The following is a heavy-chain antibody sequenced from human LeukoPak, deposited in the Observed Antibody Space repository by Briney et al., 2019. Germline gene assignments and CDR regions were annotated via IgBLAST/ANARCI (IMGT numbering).Heavy chain of an antibody. CDR2: ISGSGGST. D-gene: IGHD3-3*01. Sequence: GGSLRLSCAASGFTFSSYAMSWVRQAPGKGLEWVSAISGSGGSTYYADSVKGRFTISRDNSKNTLYLQMNSLRAEDTAVYYCAKNEDYDFWSGHYGPLGYWGQGTLVTVSS. V-gene: IGHV3-23*01. CDR1: GFTFSSYA. CDR3: AKNEDYDFWSGHYGPLGY. J-gene: IGHJ4*02.